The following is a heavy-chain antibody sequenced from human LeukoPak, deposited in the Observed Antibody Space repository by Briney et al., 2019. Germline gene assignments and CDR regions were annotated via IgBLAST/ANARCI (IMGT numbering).Heavy chain of an antibody. V-gene: IGHV4-39*01. CDR3: ASVDRGWFGVGDY. Sequence: SETLSLTCTVSGGSISSSNYYWGWIRLPPGKGLEWIGSIYYSGSTYYNPSLKSRVTISVDTSKNQFSLKLTSVTAADTAVYYCASVDRGWFGVGDYWGQGTLVTVSS. CDR1: GGSISSSNYY. J-gene: IGHJ4*02. CDR2: IYYSGST. D-gene: IGHD3-10*01.